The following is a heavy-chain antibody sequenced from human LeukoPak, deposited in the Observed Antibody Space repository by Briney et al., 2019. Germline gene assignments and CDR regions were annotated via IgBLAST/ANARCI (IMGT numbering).Heavy chain of an antibody. Sequence: PSETLSLTCTVSGGSISSGSYYWSWIRQPAGKGLEWIGRIYTSGSINYNPSLKSRDTISVDTSKNQFSLKLSSVTAADTAVYYCAREIRPYYYYYMDVWGKGTTVTVSS. CDR1: GGSISSGSYY. J-gene: IGHJ6*03. V-gene: IGHV4-61*02. CDR2: IYTSGSI. D-gene: IGHD3-16*01. CDR3: AREIRPYYYYYMDV.